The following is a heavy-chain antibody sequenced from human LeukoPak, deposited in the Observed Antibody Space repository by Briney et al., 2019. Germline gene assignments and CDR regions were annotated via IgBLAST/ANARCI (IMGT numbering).Heavy chain of an antibody. CDR2: IYHSGST. V-gene: IGHV4-30-2*01. CDR1: GGSISSGGYF. D-gene: IGHD6-13*01. J-gene: IGHJ1*01. Sequence: SETLSLTCAVSGGSISSGGYFWSWIRQPPGKGLEWIGYIYHSGSTYYNPSLKSRVTISVDRSKNQFSLKLSSVTAADTAVYYCARAAAGAEYFQHWGQGTLVTVSS. CDR3: ARAAAGAEYFQH.